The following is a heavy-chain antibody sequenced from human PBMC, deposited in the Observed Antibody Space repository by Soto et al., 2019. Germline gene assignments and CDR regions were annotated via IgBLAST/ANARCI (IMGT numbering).Heavy chain of an antibody. J-gene: IGHJ4*02. V-gene: IGHV3-23*01. D-gene: IGHD1-26*01. CDR1: GFIFSSYA. CDR2: ISGSGGTA. Sequence: GGSLRLSCAASGFIFSSYAMTWVRQAPGKGLEWVSSISGSGGTAYYADSVKGRFTISRDNSRNTLDLQMNSLRAEDTAIYYCARGSAFIGLDYWGQGTPVTVSS. CDR3: ARGSAFIGLDY.